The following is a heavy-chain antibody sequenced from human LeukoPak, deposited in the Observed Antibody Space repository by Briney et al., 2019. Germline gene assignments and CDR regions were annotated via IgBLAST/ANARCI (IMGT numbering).Heavy chain of an antibody. CDR2: IYNRGSNT. V-gene: IGHV4-59*01. D-gene: IGHD6-19*01. CDR3: ASDRPVIAVAGDAFDI. CDR1: GGSISSYY. Sequence: SETLSLTCTVSGGSISSYYWSWIRQPPEKGLEWIGYIYNRGSNTNYNPSLKSRVTISVDMSKNQFSLKLRSVTAADTAVYFCASDRPVIAVAGDAFDIWGRGTLVTVSS. J-gene: IGHJ3*02.